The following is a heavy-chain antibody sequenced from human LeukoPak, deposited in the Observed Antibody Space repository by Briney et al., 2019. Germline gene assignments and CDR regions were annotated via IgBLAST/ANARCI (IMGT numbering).Heavy chain of an antibody. Sequence: ASVKVSCKASGYTFTNYGISWVRQAPGQGLEWMGWISGYNGNTNCAQKFQGRVTMTTDTSTTTAYMELRSLTSDDTAVYYCARGGDGYDDYWGEGTLVTVSS. CDR2: ISGYNGNT. J-gene: IGHJ4*02. CDR1: GYTFTNYG. D-gene: IGHD5-12*01. V-gene: IGHV1-18*01. CDR3: ARGGDGYDDY.